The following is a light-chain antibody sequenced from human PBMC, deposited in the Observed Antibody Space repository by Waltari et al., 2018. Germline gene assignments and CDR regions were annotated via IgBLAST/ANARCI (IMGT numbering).Light chain of an antibody. CDR1: QSVRSNY. J-gene: IGKJ1*01. Sequence: FVLTQSPGTLSLSPGERVTLSCRASQSVRSNYLAWYQQKPGQARRLLIDDASNRATGVADRFSGSESGSEFTRTISGLVPEDGAGYYCQRYGRSPWAFGQGTTVEI. V-gene: IGKV3-20*01. CDR3: QRYGRSPWA. CDR2: DAS.